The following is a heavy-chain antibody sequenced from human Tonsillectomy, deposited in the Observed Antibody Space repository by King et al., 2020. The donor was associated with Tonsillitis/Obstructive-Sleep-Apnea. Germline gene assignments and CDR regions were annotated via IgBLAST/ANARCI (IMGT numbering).Heavy chain of an antibody. D-gene: IGHD6-13*01. CDR1: GFTFSDYS. CDR3: ARVIAWFDP. CDR2: ISGTTNVR. J-gene: IGHJ5*02. V-gene: IGHV3-48*02. Sequence: VQLVESGGGLVQPGGSLRLSGAASGFTFSDYSMHWVRQAPGKGLEWVSYISGTTNVRYYADSVKGRLTISRDNAKNSLSLQMNSLRDEDTAVYYCARVIAWFDPWGQGTLVTVSS.